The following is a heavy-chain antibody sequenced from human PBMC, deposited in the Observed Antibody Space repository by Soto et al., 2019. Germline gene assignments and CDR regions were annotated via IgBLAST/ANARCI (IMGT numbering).Heavy chain of an antibody. V-gene: IGHV4-30-4*01. CDR3: ASLYGSGSYSPYYYGMDV. D-gene: IGHD3-10*01. CDR1: GGSMSSGDYY. CDR2: IYYSGST. Sequence: PSQTLSLTCTVSGGSMSSGDYYWSLIRQPPGKGLEWIGYIYYSGSTYYNPSLKSRVTISVDTSKNQFSLKLRSVTAADTAVYYCASLYGSGSYSPYYYGMDVWGQGTTVTVSS. J-gene: IGHJ6*02.